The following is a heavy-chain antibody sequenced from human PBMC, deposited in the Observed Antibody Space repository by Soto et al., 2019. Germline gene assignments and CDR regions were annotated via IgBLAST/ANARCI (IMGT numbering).Heavy chain of an antibody. J-gene: IGHJ4*02. V-gene: IGHV3-11*01. D-gene: IGHD5-18*01. CDR1: GFTFSENY. CDR2: ISSGGSTT. CDR3: ARARGHSAGLRYYSDY. Sequence: QVQLVESGGDLVKPGGSLRLSCAASGFTFSENYMSWIRQAPGKGLEWISYISSGGSTTYYADSVKGRFTISRDNAKNSVYLQMNSLRAEDTAVYYCARARGHSAGLRYYSDYWGQGTLVTVSS.